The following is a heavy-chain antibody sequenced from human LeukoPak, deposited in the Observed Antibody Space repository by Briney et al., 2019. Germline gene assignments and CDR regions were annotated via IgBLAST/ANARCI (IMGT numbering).Heavy chain of an antibody. CDR3: ARGYDILTGYPFDY. CDR2: IIPIFGTA. Sequence: GASVKVSCKASGGTFNSYAISWVRQAPGQGLEWMGGIIPIFGTANYAQKFQGRVTITTDESTSTAYMELSSLRSEDTAVYYCARGYDILTGYPFDYWGQGTLVTVSS. CDR1: GGTFNSYA. V-gene: IGHV1-69*05. D-gene: IGHD3-9*01. J-gene: IGHJ4*02.